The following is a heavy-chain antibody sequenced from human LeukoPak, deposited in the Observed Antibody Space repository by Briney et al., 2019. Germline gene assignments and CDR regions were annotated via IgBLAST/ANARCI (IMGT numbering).Heavy chain of an antibody. D-gene: IGHD1-1*01. Sequence: PSETLSLTCTVSGGSISSSSYYWSWIRQPAGKGLEWIGRIYTSGSTNYNPSLKSRVTISVDTSKNQFSLKLSSVTAADTAVYYCARDRNNWNDFETGWFDPWGQGTLVTVSS. CDR1: GGSISSSSYY. CDR3: ARDRNNWNDFETGWFDP. J-gene: IGHJ5*02. CDR2: IYTSGST. V-gene: IGHV4-61*02.